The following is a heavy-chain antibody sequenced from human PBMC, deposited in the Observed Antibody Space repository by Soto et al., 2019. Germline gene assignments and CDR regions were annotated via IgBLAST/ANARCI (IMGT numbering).Heavy chain of an antibody. V-gene: IGHV3-30*18. J-gene: IGHJ6*02. Sequence: GGSLRLSCAASGFTFSSYGMHWVRQAPGKGLEWVAVISYDGSNKYYADSVKGRFTISRDNSKNTLYLQMNSLRAEDTAVYYCAKDESALAGTPRYYYYGMHVWGQGTTVTVSS. CDR1: GFTFSSYG. CDR3: AKDESALAGTPRYYYYGMHV. D-gene: IGHD6-19*01. CDR2: ISYDGSNK.